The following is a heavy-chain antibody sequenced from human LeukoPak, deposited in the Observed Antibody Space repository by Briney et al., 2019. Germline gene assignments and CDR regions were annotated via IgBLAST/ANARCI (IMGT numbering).Heavy chain of an antibody. Sequence: GGSLRLSYAASGFTFSSYAMSWVRQAPGKGLEWVSVISGTGDTTYYADSVKGRFTISRDNSKNTLYLQMNSLRAEDTAVYYCATPDRGYGGIFDYWGQGTLVTVSS. V-gene: IGHV3-23*01. CDR3: ATPDRGYGGIFDY. CDR1: GFTFSSYA. D-gene: IGHD4-23*01. J-gene: IGHJ4*02. CDR2: ISGTGDTT.